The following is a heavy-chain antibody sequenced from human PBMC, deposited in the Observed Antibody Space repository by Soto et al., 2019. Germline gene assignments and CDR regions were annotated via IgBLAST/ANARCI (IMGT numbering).Heavy chain of an antibody. CDR2: FSAGGRT. CDR1: GFSFSSYA. Sequence: EVQLLESGGGLVQPGGSLRLSCAASGFSFSSYALSWVRQAPGKGLEWVSTFSAGGRTYYADSVKGRFTIAKDTSTNTLHLQASGLRAEDTAVYYCAKESMPEHYGDTLFDYWGQGTRVTVSS. CDR3: AKESMPEHYGDTLFDY. J-gene: IGHJ4*02. V-gene: IGHV3-23*01. D-gene: IGHD4-17*01.